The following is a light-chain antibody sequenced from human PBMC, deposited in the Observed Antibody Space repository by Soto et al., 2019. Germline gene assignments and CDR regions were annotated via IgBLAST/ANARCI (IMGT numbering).Light chain of an antibody. Sequence: EIVLTQSPGTLSLSPGERATLSCRASQSVSSSYLAWYQQKPGQAPRLLIYGASSRATGIPDRFSGSGSGIVFTLTRSRLEHEAVAVYYCQQYGSSPTFGQGTKVEIK. J-gene: IGKJ1*01. CDR1: QSVSSSY. V-gene: IGKV3-20*01. CDR2: GAS. CDR3: QQYGSSPT.